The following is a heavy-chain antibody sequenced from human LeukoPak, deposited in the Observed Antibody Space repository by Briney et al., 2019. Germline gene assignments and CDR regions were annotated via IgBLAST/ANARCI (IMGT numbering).Heavy chain of an antibody. J-gene: IGHJ4*02. CDR2: VSIDGSRE. Sequence: PGGSLRLSCATSGFTFNNYGLHWVRQAPGKGPEWVAVVSIDGSREFYADSVRGRFTFSRDNSKNTLYLQMNSLTVEDTAVYYCARDRLNRAACGGDCYSAVFDYWGQGALVTVSS. CDR1: GFTFNNYG. CDR3: ARDRLNRAACGGDCYSAVFDY. D-gene: IGHD2-21*02. V-gene: IGHV3-30*03.